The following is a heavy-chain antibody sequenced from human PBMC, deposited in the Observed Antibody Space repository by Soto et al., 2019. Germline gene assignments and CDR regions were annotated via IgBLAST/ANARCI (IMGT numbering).Heavy chain of an antibody. V-gene: IGHV3-23*01. CDR2: IYGNGAGI. CDR1: GFTFSDYA. D-gene: IGHD2-21*02. CDR3: AQDVISGDGFWLMDH. J-gene: IGHJ4*02. Sequence: GGSLRLSCAAPGFTFSDYAMTWVRQAPGKGLESVSGIYGNGAGIQYADSVRGRFTISRDNSKNTLYLQMNSLRAEDTAVYYCAQDVISGDGFWLMDHWGQGTLVTVSS.